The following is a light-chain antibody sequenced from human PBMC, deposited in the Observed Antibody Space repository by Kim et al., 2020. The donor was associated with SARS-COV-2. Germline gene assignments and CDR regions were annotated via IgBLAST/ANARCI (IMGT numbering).Light chain of an antibody. CDR2: GAA. J-gene: IGKJ2*03. V-gene: IGKV3-20*01. CDR3: QQCGSSPPYS. Sequence: PGDRATLTCRGSQSISITYLAWYQQRHGRAPRLLIYGAASRATGILDRFCGSGSGTDFAIAISRLEPEDFAVYYCQQCGSSPPYSFGQGTKLEI. CDR1: QSISITY.